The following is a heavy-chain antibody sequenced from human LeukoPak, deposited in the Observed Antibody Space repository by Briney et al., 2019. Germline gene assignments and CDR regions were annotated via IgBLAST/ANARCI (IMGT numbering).Heavy chain of an antibody. CDR2: INTYGRTT. CDR1: GFTFSSYW. V-gene: IGHV3-74*01. D-gene: IGHD2-2*01. CDR3: ARDNAYMFDY. J-gene: IGHJ4*02. Sequence: GGSLRLSCAASGFTFSSYWMNWVRQAPGKGLVWVSHINTYGRTTTYADSVKGRFTVSRGNAKNTLYLEINRLRAEDTAVYYCARDNAYMFDYWGQGTQVTVSS.